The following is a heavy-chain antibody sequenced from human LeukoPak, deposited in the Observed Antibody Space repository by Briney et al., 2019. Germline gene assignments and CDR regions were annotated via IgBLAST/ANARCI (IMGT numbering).Heavy chain of an antibody. Sequence: GGSLRLSCAASGFTFSNAWMSWVRQAPGKGLEWVGRIKSKTDGGTTDYAAPVKGRFTISRDDSKNTLYLPMNSLKTEDTAVYYCTTGQYSYDPGRDYWGQGTLVTVSS. CDR3: TTGQYSYDPGRDY. J-gene: IGHJ4*02. D-gene: IGHD5-18*01. V-gene: IGHV3-15*01. CDR1: GFTFSNAW. CDR2: IKSKTDGGTT.